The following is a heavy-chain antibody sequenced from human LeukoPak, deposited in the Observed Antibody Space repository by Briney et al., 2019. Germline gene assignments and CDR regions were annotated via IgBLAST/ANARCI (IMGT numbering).Heavy chain of an antibody. J-gene: IGHJ6*03. CDR1: GVSFSGYY. V-gene: IGHV4-34*01. Sequence: PSETLSLTCAVYGVSFSGYYWSWLRQPPGKGLEWIGEINHSGSTNYNPSLKSRVTISVDTSKNQFSLKLSSVTAADTAVYYCARGSDGTTVTPYYYYYLDVWGTETTVTISS. D-gene: IGHD4-17*01. CDR2: INHSGST. CDR3: ARGSDGTTVTPYYYYYLDV.